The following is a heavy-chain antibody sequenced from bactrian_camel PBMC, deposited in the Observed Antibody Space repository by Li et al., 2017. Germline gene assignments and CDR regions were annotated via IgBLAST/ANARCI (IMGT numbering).Heavy chain of an antibody. CDR2: LRRSDGRT. CDR1: GLPFDDAD. CDR3: VSGNSAGSWYGYNY. V-gene: IGHV3S63*01. J-gene: IGHJ4*01. D-gene: IGHD6*01. Sequence: HVQLVESGGGSVQAGGSLRVSCTASGLPFDDADMGWYRQAPGNGCEAVSLRRSDGRTYYTDSVKGRFTISADHAKNTLLLQLNSLKTEDTGMYYCVSGNSAGSWYGYNYWGQGTQVT.